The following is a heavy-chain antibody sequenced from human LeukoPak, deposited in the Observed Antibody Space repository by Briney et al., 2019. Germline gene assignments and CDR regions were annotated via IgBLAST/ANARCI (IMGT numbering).Heavy chain of an antibody. D-gene: IGHD6-19*01. J-gene: IGHJ4*02. CDR3: ARERNLEIAVAGTIFDY. V-gene: IGHV3-30-3*01. CDR1: GFTFSNYA. CDR2: VSHDGSSK. Sequence: PGRSLSLSCAASGFTFSNYAMHWVRQAPGKGLEWVAVVSHDGSSKYLADSVKGRFTISRENSKNTLYLQMNSLRDEDTAVYYCARERNLEIAVAGTIFDYWGQGTLVTVSS.